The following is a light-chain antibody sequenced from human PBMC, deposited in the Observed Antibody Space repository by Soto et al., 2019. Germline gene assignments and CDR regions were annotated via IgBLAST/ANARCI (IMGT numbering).Light chain of an antibody. CDR2: GSS. J-gene: IGKJ2*01. CDR3: QQDGNSPYT. V-gene: IGKV3-20*01. Sequence: EIALTQSPGTLSLSPGERATLSCRTSQSVSSGDFAWYQHRPGQAPRLVIYGSSTRATGVPDRFSGSGSGTDFTLTISGQEHDDVAVYCCQQDGNSPYTFGQGTKLEMK. CDR1: QSVSSGD.